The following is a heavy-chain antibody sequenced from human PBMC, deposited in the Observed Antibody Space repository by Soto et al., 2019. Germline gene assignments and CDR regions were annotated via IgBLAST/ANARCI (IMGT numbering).Heavy chain of an antibody. CDR2: ISYDGSNK. J-gene: IGHJ5*02. Sequence: QVQLVESGGGVVQPGRSLRLSCAASGFTFSSYGMHWVRQAPGKGLEWVAVISYDGSNKYYADSVKGRFTISRDNSKNTLYLQMNSLRAKDTAVYYCAKDPSGDGVYGSGPWGQGTLVTVSS. D-gene: IGHD3-10*01. V-gene: IGHV3-30*18. CDR1: GFTFSSYG. CDR3: AKDPSGDGVYGSGP.